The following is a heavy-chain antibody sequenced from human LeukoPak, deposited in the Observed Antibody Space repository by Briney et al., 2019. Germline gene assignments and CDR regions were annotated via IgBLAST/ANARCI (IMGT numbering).Heavy chain of an antibody. Sequence: AASVKVSCKASGYTFTGYYMHWVRQAPGQGLEWMGWINPNSGGTNYAQKFQGRVTMTRDASISTAYMELSRLRSDDTAVYYCARDGGSADTIFDYWGQGTLVTVSS. CDR2: INPNSGGT. D-gene: IGHD3-16*01. CDR3: ARDGGSADTIFDY. V-gene: IGHV1-2*02. CDR1: GYTFTGYY. J-gene: IGHJ4*02.